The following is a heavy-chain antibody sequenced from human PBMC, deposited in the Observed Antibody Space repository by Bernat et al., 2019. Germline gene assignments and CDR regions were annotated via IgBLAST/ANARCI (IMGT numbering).Heavy chain of an antibody. CDR1: GFSLSTSGLG. CDR2: IYWDDDK. D-gene: IGHD3-3*01. CDR3: ALRRYLGVLKY. V-gene: IGHV2-5*02. Sequence: QITLKESAPTLVKPTQTLTLTCTFSGFSLSTSGLGVGWIRQPPGKALEWLALIYWDDDKLYRPSLKSRLTITKDTSKNQVVLTLTNMDPVDTATYYCALRRYLGVLKYWGQGTLVTDSS. J-gene: IGHJ4*02.